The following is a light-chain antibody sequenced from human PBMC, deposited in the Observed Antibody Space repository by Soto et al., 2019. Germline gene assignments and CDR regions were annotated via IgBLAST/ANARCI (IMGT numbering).Light chain of an antibody. CDR2: GAS. V-gene: IGKV3D-20*02. CDR1: QSVSSSY. CDR3: QQRSNWLT. J-gene: IGKJ4*01. Sequence: EIVFTRCPVTLSLYPGDIATLSCRSSQSVSSSYLAWYQQKPGQAPRLLIYGASSRATGIPDRFSGSGSGTDFTLTISIQEHEDFAVYYCQQRSNWLTFGGGTKVDIK.